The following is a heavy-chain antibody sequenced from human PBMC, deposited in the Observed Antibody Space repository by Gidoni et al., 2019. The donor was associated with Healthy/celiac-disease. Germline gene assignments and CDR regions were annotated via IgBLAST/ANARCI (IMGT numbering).Heavy chain of an antibody. V-gene: IGHV1-8*01. Sequence: QVQLVQSGAEVKKPGVSVKVSCKASGYPFTSYDSNWVRQATGQGLEWMGWMNPTSGNTGYAQKFQGRVTMTRNTSISTAYMELSSLRSEDTAVYYCARSSGNGYFDWLPRLGAWPSTGPFDYWGQGTLVTVSS. CDR2: MNPTSGNT. D-gene: IGHD3-9*01. CDR3: ARSSGNGYFDWLPRLGAWPSTGPFDY. J-gene: IGHJ4*02. CDR1: GYPFTSYD.